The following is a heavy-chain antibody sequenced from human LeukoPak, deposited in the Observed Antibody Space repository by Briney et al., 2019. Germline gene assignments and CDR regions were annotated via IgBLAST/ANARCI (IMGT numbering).Heavy chain of an antibody. Sequence: GRSLRLSCAASGFTFDDYAMHWVRQAPGKGLEWVSGISWNSGSIGYADSVKGRFTISRDNAKNSLYLQMNSLRAEDTALYYRAKGCGGDYDCFQHWGQGTLVTVSS. CDR3: AKGCGGDYDCFQH. V-gene: IGHV3-9*01. D-gene: IGHD2-21*02. J-gene: IGHJ1*01. CDR2: ISWNSGSI. CDR1: GFTFDDYA.